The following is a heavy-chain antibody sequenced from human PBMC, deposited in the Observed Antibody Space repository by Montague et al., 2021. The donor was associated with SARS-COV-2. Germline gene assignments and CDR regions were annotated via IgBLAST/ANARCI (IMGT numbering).Heavy chain of an antibody. J-gene: IGHJ4*02. D-gene: IGHD3-10*01. CDR2: INHSGST. CDR1: GGSISSSNW. V-gene: IGHV4-4*02. CDR3: ASRGAGWFGSNPERFDY. Sequence: SETLSLTCAVSGGSISSSNWWSWVRQPPGKGLEWFGEINHSGSTNYNPSLKSRVTISVDKSKNQFSLKLSSVTAADTAVYYCASRGAGWFGSNPERFDYWGQGTLVTVSS.